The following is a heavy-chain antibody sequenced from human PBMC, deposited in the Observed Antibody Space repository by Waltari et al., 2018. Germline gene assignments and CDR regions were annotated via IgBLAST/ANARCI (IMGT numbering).Heavy chain of an antibody. Sequence: QVQLQESGPGLVKPSETLSLTCTVSGGSISSYYWSWIRQPAGKGLEWIGRIYTSGSTNSTPSLKSRVTMSVDTSKNQFSLKLSSVTAADTAVYYCARGGEGGKGENHGLDYWGQGTLVTVSS. D-gene: IGHD3-16*01. CDR1: GGSISSYY. CDR2: IYTSGST. V-gene: IGHV4-4*07. CDR3: ARGGEGGKGENHGLDY. J-gene: IGHJ4*02.